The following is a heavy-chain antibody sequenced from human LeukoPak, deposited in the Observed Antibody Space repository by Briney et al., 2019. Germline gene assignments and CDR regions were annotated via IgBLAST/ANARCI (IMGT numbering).Heavy chain of an antibody. CDR3: ARDYSGSYYSNYYYYYYGMDV. D-gene: IGHD1-26*01. V-gene: IGHV1-18*01. CDR2: ISAYNGNT. CDR1: GYTFTSYG. J-gene: IGHJ6*02. Sequence: ALVKVSCTASGYTFTSYGISWVRQAPGQGLEWMGWISAYNGNTNYAQKLQGRVTMTTDTSTSTAYMELRSLRSDDTAVYYCARDYSGSYYSNYYYYYYGMDVWGQGTTVTVSS.